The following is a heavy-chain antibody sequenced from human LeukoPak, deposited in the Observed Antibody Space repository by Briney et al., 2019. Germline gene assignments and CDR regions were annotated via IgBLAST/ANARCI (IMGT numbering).Heavy chain of an antibody. V-gene: IGHV3-7*01. CDR1: GFTFSSYW. D-gene: IGHD2-2*01. CDR2: IKQDGSEK. J-gene: IGHJ6*03. CDR3: ARYLHCSSTSCYGSSVDYYMDV. Sequence: TGGSLRLSCAASGFTFSSYWMSWVRQAPGKGLEWVANIKQDGSEKYYVDSVKGRFTISRDNAKNSLYLQMNSLRAEDTAVYYCARYLHCSSTSCYGSSVDYYMDVWGKGITVTVSS.